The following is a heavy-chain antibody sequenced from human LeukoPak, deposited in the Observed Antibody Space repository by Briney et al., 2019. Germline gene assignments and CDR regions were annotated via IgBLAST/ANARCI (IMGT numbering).Heavy chain of an antibody. CDR3: ARDYKGVAGTIAPFRY. Sequence: SETLSLTCTVSGGSISSYYWSWIRQPPGKGLEWIGYIYYSGSTNYNPSLKSRVTISVDTSKNQFSLKLSSATAADTAVYYCARDYKGVAGTIAPFRYWGQGTLVTVSS. CDR1: GGSISSYY. V-gene: IGHV4-59*01. D-gene: IGHD6-19*01. CDR2: IYYSGST. J-gene: IGHJ4*02.